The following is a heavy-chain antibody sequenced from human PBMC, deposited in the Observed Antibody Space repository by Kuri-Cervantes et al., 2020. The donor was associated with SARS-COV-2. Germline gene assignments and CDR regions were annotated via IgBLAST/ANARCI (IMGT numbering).Heavy chain of an antibody. V-gene: IGHV3-23*01. CDR1: GLNSSSYA. J-gene: IGHJ4*02. CDR3: ASTSSGWLYY. Sequence: GESLKISCAAPGLNSSSYALSWVRQAPGKGLEWVSAISGSGRSTYYADSVKGRFIISRHNSKNTLYLQMNSLRTEDTAVYYCASTSSGWLYYWGQGTLVTVSS. D-gene: IGHD6-19*01. CDR2: ISGSGRST.